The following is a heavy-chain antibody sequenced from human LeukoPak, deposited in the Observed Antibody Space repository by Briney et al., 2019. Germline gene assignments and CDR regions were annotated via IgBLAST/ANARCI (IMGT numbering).Heavy chain of an antibody. Sequence: LAGGSLRLSCAASGFTVINNYMNWVRQAPGKGLEWVANMDPTGSQKRYVDSVRGRFTISKDNPGASLYLDMHSLRAEDTAIYYCAIWTSGNYWGQGTLVTVSS. CDR2: MDPTGSQK. CDR1: GFTVINNY. J-gene: IGHJ4*02. V-gene: IGHV3-7*01. CDR3: AIWTSGNY. D-gene: IGHD1-1*01.